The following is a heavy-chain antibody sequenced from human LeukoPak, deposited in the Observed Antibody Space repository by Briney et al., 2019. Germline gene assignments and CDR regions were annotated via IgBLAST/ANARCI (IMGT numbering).Heavy chain of an antibody. J-gene: IGHJ4*02. CDR1: GFTFSGSH. CDR3: AKDLWGYKGY. Sequence: GGSLRLSCAASGFTFSGSHMHWVRQAPGKGLEWVGHIRNKANAYATVYAASVKGRFTISRDDSKNTAYLQMNSLRAEDTAVYYCAKDLWGYKGYWGQGTLVTVSS. CDR2: IRNKANAYAT. D-gene: IGHD5-12*01. V-gene: IGHV3-73*01.